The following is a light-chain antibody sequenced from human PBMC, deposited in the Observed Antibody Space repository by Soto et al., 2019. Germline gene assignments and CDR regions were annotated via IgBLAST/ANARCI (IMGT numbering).Light chain of an antibody. V-gene: IGLV3-1*01. J-gene: IGLJ1*01. Sequence: SCDLSQPPSVAVSPGQTASISCSGDKWLDKHACLYEHKAGQSPVLVIYQYSKRPPGIPGRFSGSNSGNTATRTTSGTQPMDEPDYYCQAWDTTPYVLGTGTKVTV. CDR2: QYS. CDR1: KWLDKH. CDR3: QAWDTTPYV.